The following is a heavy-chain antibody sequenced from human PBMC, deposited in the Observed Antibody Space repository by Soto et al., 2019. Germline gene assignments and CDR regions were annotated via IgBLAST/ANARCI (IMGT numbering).Heavy chain of an antibody. CDR3: QGGPGATSPGTGAH. V-gene: IGHV3-74*01. J-gene: IGHJ4*02. D-gene: IGHD1-1*01. CDR2: ISGDGVVT. Sequence: DVHLVESGGDMVQPGESLRLSCVVSGFTFSTYWMHWVRQVPGQSPFWVSRISGDGVVTTYADSVRGRFTISRDNAKNPLFPKRENLGSEERAIYNGQGGPGATSPGTGAHWGQGPPVTVPS. CDR1: GFTFSTYW.